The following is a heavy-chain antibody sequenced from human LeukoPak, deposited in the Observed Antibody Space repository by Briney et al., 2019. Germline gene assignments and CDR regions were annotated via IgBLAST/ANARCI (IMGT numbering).Heavy chain of an antibody. V-gene: IGHV3-7*02. J-gene: IGHJ4*02. CDR3: AGGSPFDY. CDR2: IKQDGSEK. CDR1: GFTFSSYA. D-gene: IGHD2-15*01. Sequence: GGSLRLSCAASGFTFSSYAMTWVRQAPGKGLEWVANIKQDGSEKYYVDSVKGRFTISRDNAKNSLYLQMNSLRAEDTAVYYCAGGSPFDYWGQGTLVTVSS.